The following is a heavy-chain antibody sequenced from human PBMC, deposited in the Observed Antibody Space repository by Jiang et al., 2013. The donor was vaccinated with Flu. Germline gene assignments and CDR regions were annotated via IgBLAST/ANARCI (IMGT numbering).Heavy chain of an antibody. V-gene: IGHV1-2*02. CDR3: ARGPYGFGPLDY. CDR2: INPNRGGP. D-gene: IGHD4-17*01. Sequence: KVSCQASGYTFTGYYLHWVRQAPGQGLEWMGWINPNRGGPLNGQKFQGRVTMTMDTSISTAYMELGSLRSDDTAVYYCARGPYGFGPLDYWGQGTLVIVSS. J-gene: IGHJ4*02. CDR1: GYTFTGYY.